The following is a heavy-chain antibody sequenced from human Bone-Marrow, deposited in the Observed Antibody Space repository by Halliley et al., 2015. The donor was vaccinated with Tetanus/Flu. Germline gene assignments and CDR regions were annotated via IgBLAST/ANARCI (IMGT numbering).Heavy chain of an antibody. CDR1: GGSLSPYY. CDR3: ASQGTSFYYYGLNV. V-gene: IGHV4-59*01. CDR2: IYYSGRT. D-gene: IGHD1-1*01. J-gene: IGHJ6*02. Sequence: LRLSCTVSGGSLSPYYWSWIRQPPGKGLEWIGYIYYSGRTNYNPSFQSRVTISLDSSKNQFSLNLSSVTAADTAVYYCASQGTSFYYYGLNVWGQGTAVAVSS.